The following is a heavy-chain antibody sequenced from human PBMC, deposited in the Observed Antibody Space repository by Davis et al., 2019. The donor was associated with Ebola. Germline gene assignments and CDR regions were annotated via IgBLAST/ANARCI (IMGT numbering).Heavy chain of an antibody. CDR1: GFTFNNYA. CDR3: ARGYYGSGSYYNRFDY. CDR2: VKSDSNT. J-gene: IGHJ4*02. V-gene: IGHV3-69-1*01. Sequence: GGSLRLSCATSGFTFNNYAMTWVRQAPGKGLEWVSVVKSDSNTYYAGSVKGRFTVSRDNAKNSLYLQMNSLRDEDTAVYYCARGYYGSGSYYNRFDYWGQGTLVTVSS. D-gene: IGHD3-10*01.